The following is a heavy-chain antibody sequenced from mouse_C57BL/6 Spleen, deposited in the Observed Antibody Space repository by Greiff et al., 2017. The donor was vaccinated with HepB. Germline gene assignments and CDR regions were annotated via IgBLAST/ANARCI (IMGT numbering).Heavy chain of an antibody. CDR2: IDPSDSYT. V-gene: IGHV1-50*01. D-gene: IGHD1-1*01. J-gene: IGHJ4*01. CDR3: AREYYGAMDY. Sequence: QVQLQQPGAELVKPGASVKLSCKASGYTFTSYWMQWVKQRPGQGLEWIGEIDPSDSYTNYNQKFKGKATLTVDTSSSTAYMQLSSLTSEDSAVYYCAREYYGAMDYWGKGTSVTVSS. CDR1: GYTFTSYW.